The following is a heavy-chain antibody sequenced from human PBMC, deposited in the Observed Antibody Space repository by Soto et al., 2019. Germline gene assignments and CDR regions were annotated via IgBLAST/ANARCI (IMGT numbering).Heavy chain of an antibody. CDR1: GFTFSSYA. D-gene: IGHD1-20*01. V-gene: IGHV3-23*01. CDR3: AKDRAPNWNDRNCDY. CDR2: ISGSGGST. J-gene: IGHJ4*02. Sequence: EVQLLESGGGLVQPGGSLRLSCAASGFTFSSYAMSWVRQAPGKGLEWVSAISGSGGSTYYADSVKGRFTISRDNSKNTLYLRMTGLRAEDTAVYYCAKDRAPNWNDRNCDYWGQGTLVTVSS.